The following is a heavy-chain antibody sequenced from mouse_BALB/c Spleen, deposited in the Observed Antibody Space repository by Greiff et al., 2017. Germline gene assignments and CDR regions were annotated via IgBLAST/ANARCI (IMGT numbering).Heavy chain of an antibody. CDR2: IWAGGST. CDR1: GFSLTSYG. CDR3: ASSLRDWYFDV. Sequence: LVESGPGLVAPSQSLSITYTVSGFSLTSYGVHWVRQPPGKGLEWLGVIWAGGSTNYNSALMSRLSISKDNSKSQVFLKMNSLQTDDTAMYYCASSLRDWYFDVWGAGTTVTVSS. J-gene: IGHJ1*01. V-gene: IGHV2-9*02. D-gene: IGHD1-1*01.